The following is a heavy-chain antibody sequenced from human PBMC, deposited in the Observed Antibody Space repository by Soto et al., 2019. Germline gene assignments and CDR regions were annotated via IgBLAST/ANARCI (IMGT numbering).Heavy chain of an antibody. V-gene: IGHV5-10-1*01. CDR3: ARLSGGGYYGSGMDV. Sequence: PGESRKISCKGSGYSFTSSWISWVRQMPGKGLEWMGRIDPSDSYTNYSPSFQGHVTISADKSISTAYLQWSSLKASDTAMYYCARLSGGGYYGSGMDVWGQGTTVTVSS. CDR2: IDPSDSYT. J-gene: IGHJ6*02. CDR1: GYSFTSSW. D-gene: IGHD3-10*01.